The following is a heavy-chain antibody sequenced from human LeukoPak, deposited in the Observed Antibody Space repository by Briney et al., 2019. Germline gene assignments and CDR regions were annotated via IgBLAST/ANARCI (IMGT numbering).Heavy chain of an antibody. CDR2: IKQDGSEK. Sequence: GSLSLSCAASGFTFSSYWMSWVRQAPGKGLEWVANIKQDGSEKYYVDSVKGRFTISRDNAKNSLYLQMNSLRAEDTAVYYCARDPPTYYYDSSGYYFDYWGQGTLVTVSS. J-gene: IGHJ4*02. CDR3: ARDPPTYYYDSSGYYFDY. CDR1: GFTFSSYW. D-gene: IGHD3-22*01. V-gene: IGHV3-7*01.